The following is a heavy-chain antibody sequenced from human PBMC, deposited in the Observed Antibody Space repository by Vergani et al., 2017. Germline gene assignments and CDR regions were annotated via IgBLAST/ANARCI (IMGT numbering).Heavy chain of an antibody. V-gene: IGHV1-58*01. J-gene: IGHJ3*02. CDR2: FVVGSGNT. CDR3: AAARPVGATLGAFDI. CDR1: GFIFTSSA. D-gene: IGHD1-26*01. Sequence: QMQLVQSGPEVKKPGTSVKVSCKASGFIFTSSAVQWVRQARGQRLEWIGWFVVGSGNTNYAQKFQERVTISRDMSTSTAYLELSSLRFEDTALYFCAAARPVGATLGAFDIWGQGTMVTVSS.